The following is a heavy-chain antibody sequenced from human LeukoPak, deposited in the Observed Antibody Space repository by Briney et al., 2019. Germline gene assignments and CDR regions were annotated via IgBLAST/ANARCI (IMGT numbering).Heavy chain of an antibody. CDR2: IYPGDSDT. Sequence: GESLKISCKGSGYSFTSYWIGWVRQMPGKGLEWMGIIYPGDSDTKYSPSFQGQITISADKSINSAYLQWSSLKASDTATFYCGRLVNYGADVWGQGTTVTVSS. J-gene: IGHJ6*02. V-gene: IGHV5-51*01. CDR1: GYSFTSYW. D-gene: IGHD2-21*01. CDR3: GRLVNYGADV.